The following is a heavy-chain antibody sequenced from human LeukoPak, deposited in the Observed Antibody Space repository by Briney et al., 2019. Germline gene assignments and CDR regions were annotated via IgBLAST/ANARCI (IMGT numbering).Heavy chain of an antibody. Sequence: SETLSLTCAVYGGSFSGYYWSWIRQPPGKGLEWIGSIYYSGSTYYNPSLKSRVTISVDTSKNQFSLKLSSVTAADTAVYYCAREGSYYDSSGYAAWGQGTLVTVSS. CDR3: AREGSYYDSSGYAA. J-gene: IGHJ5*02. D-gene: IGHD3-22*01. CDR2: IYYSGST. CDR1: GGSFSGYY. V-gene: IGHV4-34*01.